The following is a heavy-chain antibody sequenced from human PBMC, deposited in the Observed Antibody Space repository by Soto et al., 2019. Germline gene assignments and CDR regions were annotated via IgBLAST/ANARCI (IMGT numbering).Heavy chain of an antibody. V-gene: IGHV4-34*01. D-gene: IGHD3-10*01. CDR1: GGSFSGYY. Sequence: SETLSLTCAVYGGSFSGYYWSWIRQPPGKGLEWIGEINHSGSTNYNPSLKSRVTISVDTSKHQLLLRLMSVTASVTAVSYLAKGLYRRPFQQGSGGGDYYYYMDVWGKVTTVTVSS. CDR2: INHSGST. J-gene: IGHJ6*03. CDR3: AKGLYRRPFQQGSGGGDYYYYMDV.